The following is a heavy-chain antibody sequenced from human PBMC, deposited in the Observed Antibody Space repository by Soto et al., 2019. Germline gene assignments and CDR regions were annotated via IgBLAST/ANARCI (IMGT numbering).Heavy chain of an antibody. CDR2: MSYDGSDT. V-gene: IGHV3-30*03. CDR1: GFIFSNNG. J-gene: IGHJ4*02. Sequence: LRLSCVGSGFIFSNNGMHWVRQTPGKGLEWVSFMSYDGSDTFYADSVKGRFTISRDNSKNTLFLHMSNLRAEDTAMYYCTIVRVADSALDHWGQGXLVIVYS. CDR3: TIVRVADSALDH. D-gene: IGHD3-10*02.